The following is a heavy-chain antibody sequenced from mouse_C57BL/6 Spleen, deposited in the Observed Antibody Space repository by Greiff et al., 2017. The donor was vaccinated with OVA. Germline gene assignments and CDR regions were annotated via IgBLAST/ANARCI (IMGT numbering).Heavy chain of an antibody. D-gene: IGHD2-5*01. Sequence: EVKLMESGGGLVQPGGSLSLSCAASGFTFTDYYMSWVRQPPGKALEWLGFIRNKANGYTTEYSASVRGRFTISRDNSQSILYLQMNALRAEDSATYYCARSHYSNYGFAYWGQGTLVTVSA. CDR1: GFTFTDYY. CDR2: IRNKANGYTT. J-gene: IGHJ3*01. CDR3: ARSHYSNYGFAY. V-gene: IGHV7-3*01.